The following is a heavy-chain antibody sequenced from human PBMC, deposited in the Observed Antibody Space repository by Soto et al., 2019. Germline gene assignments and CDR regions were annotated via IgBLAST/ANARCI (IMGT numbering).Heavy chain of an antibody. Sequence: ASVKVSCKASGYTFTSYGISWVRQAPGQGLEWMGWISAYNGNTNYAQKLQGRVTMTTDTSTSTAYMELRSLRSDDTAVNYCARTTVTTLRGDSDYWGQGTLVTVSS. CDR3: ARTTVTTLRGDSDY. CDR2: ISAYNGNT. J-gene: IGHJ4*02. D-gene: IGHD4-17*01. CDR1: GYTFTSYG. V-gene: IGHV1-18*01.